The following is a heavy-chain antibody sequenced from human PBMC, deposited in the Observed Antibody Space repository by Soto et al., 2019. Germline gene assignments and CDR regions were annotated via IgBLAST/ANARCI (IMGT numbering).Heavy chain of an antibody. Sequence: GESLNISCKGSGYSFTSYWIGWVRQMPGKGLEWMGIIYPGDSDTRYSPSFQGQVTISADKSISTAYLQWSSLKASDTAMYYCARLPRSYWRPAIEGATLEDAFDIWGQGTMVTVAS. D-gene: IGHD1-26*01. CDR3: ARLPRSYWRPAIEGATLEDAFDI. V-gene: IGHV5-51*01. CDR2: IYPGDSDT. CDR1: GYSFTSYW. J-gene: IGHJ3*02.